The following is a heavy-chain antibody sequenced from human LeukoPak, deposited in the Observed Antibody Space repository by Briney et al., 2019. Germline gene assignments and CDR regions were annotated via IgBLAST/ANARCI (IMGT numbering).Heavy chain of an antibody. CDR1: GFTFSSYS. V-gene: IGHV3-48*04. CDR2: ISSSSSTI. CDR3: ASLKDSSGYYYVGYYGMDV. D-gene: IGHD3-22*01. J-gene: IGHJ6*02. Sequence: GGSLRLSCAASGFTFSSYSMNWVRQAPGKGLEWVSYISSSSSTIYYADSVKGRFTISRDNAKNSLYLQMNSLRAEDTAVYYCASLKDSSGYYYVGYYGMDVWGQGTTVTVSS.